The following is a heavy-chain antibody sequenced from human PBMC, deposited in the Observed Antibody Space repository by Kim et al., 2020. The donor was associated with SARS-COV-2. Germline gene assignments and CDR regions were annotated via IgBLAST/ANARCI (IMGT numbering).Heavy chain of an antibody. Sequence: SETLSLTCTVSGGSISSGSYYWSLIRQHPGKGLEWIGYIYYSGSTYYNPSLKRRVTISVDTSKNQFSLKLSSVTAADTAVYYCARDRGYNWFHPWGQGTLVTVSS. D-gene: IGHD3-22*01. J-gene: IGHJ5*02. V-gene: IGHV4-31*03. CDR2: IYYSGST. CDR1: GGSISSGSYY. CDR3: ARDRGYNWFHP.